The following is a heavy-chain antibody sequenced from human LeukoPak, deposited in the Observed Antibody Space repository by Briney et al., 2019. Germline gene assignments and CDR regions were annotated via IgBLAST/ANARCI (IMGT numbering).Heavy chain of an antibody. D-gene: IGHD3-22*01. V-gene: IGHV3-11*01. CDR2: ISSSGSTI. CDR3: ARVNGNYDSSGTFDY. J-gene: IGHJ4*02. CDR1: GFTFSDYY. Sequence: GGALRLSCAATGFTFSDYYMSSIRQAPGKGLERVSYISSSGSTIYYADSVKGRFTISGDNAKNSLYLQMNSLRAEDTAVYYCARVNGNYDSSGTFDYWGQGTLVTVSS.